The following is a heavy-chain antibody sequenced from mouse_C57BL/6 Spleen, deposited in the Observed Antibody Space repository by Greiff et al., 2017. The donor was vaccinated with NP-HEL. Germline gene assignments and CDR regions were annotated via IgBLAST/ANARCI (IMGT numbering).Heavy chain of an antibody. Sequence: QLQQSGAELVKPGASVKLSCKASGYTFTSYWMHWVKRRPGQGLEWIGMIHPNSGSTNYNEKCKSKATLTVDKSSSTAYMQLSSLTSEDSAVYYCARTYYSNWYFDYWGQGTTLTVSS. J-gene: IGHJ2*01. CDR1: GYTFTSYW. CDR3: ARTYYSNWYFDY. V-gene: IGHV1-64*01. D-gene: IGHD2-5*01. CDR2: IHPNSGST.